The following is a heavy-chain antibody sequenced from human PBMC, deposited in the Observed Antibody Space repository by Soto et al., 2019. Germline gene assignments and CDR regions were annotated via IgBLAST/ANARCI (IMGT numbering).Heavy chain of an antibody. Sequence: QITLKESGPPLVRPTQTLTLTCSFSGSSLNTNRMGVGWIRQPPGKALEWLAFIYWDEAKRYTPSLKTRLTVTTDTSKNEVFLTLTNLDPVDTGTYYCAGWKSESGLDVWGQGTTVTVSS. J-gene: IGHJ6*02. CDR2: IYWDEAK. V-gene: IGHV2-5*02. CDR3: AGWKSESGLDV. CDR1: GSSLNTNRMG. D-gene: IGHD1-1*01.